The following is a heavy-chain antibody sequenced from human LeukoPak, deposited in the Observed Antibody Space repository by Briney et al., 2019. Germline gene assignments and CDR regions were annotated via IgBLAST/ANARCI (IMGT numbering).Heavy chain of an antibody. CDR2: ISGSGGST. V-gene: IGHV3-23*01. CDR3: AKDRAMIVVVIPDY. J-gene: IGHJ4*02. CDR1: GFTVSSNS. D-gene: IGHD3-22*01. Sequence: GGSLRLSCTVSGFTVSSNSMSWVRQAPGKGLEWVSAISGSGGSTYYADSVKGRFTISRDNSKNTLYLQMNSLRAEDTAVYYCAKDRAMIVVVIPDYWGQGTLVTVSS.